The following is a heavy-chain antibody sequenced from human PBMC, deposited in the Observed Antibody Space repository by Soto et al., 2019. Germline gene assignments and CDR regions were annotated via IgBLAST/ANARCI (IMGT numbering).Heavy chain of an antibody. V-gene: IGHV4-4*02. J-gene: IGHJ4*02. CDR1: GDSFSNTNR. Sequence: SETLSLTCAVSGDSFSNTNRWSWVRQPPGKGLEWIGEIYHSGSTNYNPSLRSRVTISLDKSKNQFSLNLTSVTAADTAFYYCAKRSLRRLRFVETHWGQGTLVTVSS. D-gene: IGHD3-3*01. CDR3: AKRSLRRLRFVETH. CDR2: IYHSGST.